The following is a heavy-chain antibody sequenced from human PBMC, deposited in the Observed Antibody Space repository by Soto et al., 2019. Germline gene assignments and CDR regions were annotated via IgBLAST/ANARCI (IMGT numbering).Heavy chain of an antibody. D-gene: IGHD3-9*01. CDR2: VYDNGRP. J-gene: IGHJ4*02. CDR1: GGSISVYY. V-gene: IGHV4-59*01. CDR3: ARGVGSSPPRY. Sequence: LSLTCTISGGSISVYYWSWIRQSPRQGLEWIGYVYDNGRPYYSPSLKSRVTISADTSKNQISLKLTSATAADTAVYYCARGVGSSPPRYWGRGTLVTVSS.